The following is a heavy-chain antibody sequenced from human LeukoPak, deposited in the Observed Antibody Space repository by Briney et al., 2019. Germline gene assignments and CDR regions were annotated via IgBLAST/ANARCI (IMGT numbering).Heavy chain of an antibody. CDR3: ARVKWLDDY. J-gene: IGHJ4*02. CDR1: GFTFGGYE. CDR2: ISSSGSNT. D-gene: IGHD3-22*01. V-gene: IGHV3-48*03. Sequence: GGSLRLSCAASGFTFGGYEMNWLRQAPGKGLEWVSYISSSGSNTHYADSVKGRFTVSRDNAKKSVYLQMDSLRAEDTAVYYCARVKWLDDYWGQGTLVTVSS.